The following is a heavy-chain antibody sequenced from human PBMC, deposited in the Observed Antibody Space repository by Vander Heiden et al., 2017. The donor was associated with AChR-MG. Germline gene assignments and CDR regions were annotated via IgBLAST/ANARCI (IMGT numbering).Heavy chain of an antibody. D-gene: IGHD3-3*01. CDR1: GGSFSGYY. CDR2: INHSGST. J-gene: IGHJ6*02. Sequence: QVQLQQWGAGLLKPSETLSLTCAVYGGSFSGYYWCWIRQPPGKGLEWIGEINHSGSTNYNPSLKSRVTISVDTSKNQFSLKLSSVTAADTAVYYCARNRFDDFWSGFYYYGMDVWGQGTTVTVSS. CDR3: ARNRFDDFWSGFYYYGMDV. V-gene: IGHV4-34*01.